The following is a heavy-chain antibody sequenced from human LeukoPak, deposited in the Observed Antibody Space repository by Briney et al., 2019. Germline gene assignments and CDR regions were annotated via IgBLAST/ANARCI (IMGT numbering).Heavy chain of an antibody. Sequence: GGSLRLSCAASGFTLSSYAMHWVRPAPGKGLEWVAVISYDGSNKYYADSVKGRFTVSRDNSKNTLDLRMSSLRAEDTAVYYCAREQYGSDDALDIWGQGTLVTVSS. V-gene: IGHV3-30-3*01. CDR2: ISYDGSNK. J-gene: IGHJ3*02. CDR1: GFTLSSYA. D-gene: IGHD3-10*01. CDR3: AREQYGSDDALDI.